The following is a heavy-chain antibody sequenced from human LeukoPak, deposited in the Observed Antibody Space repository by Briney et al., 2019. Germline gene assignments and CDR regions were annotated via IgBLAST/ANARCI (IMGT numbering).Heavy chain of an antibody. J-gene: IGHJ4*02. CDR3: ASIAVAEYDY. D-gene: IGHD6-19*01. Sequence: SVKVSCKASGGTFSSYAISWVRQAPGQGLEWMGGIIPIFGTANYAQKFQGRVTMTEDTSTDTAYMELSSLRSEDTAVYYCASIAVAEYDYWGQGTLVTVSS. CDR1: GGTFSSYA. CDR2: IIPIFGTA. V-gene: IGHV1-69*06.